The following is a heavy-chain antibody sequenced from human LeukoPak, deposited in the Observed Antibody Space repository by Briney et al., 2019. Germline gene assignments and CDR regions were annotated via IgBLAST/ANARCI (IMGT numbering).Heavy chain of an antibody. D-gene: IGHD4-23*01. V-gene: IGHV3-7*01. Sequence: GGSLRLSCAASGFTSSGSWMSWVRHAPGKGREWVANIKKDGREKYYVDSVKGRFTISRDNAKNSLYLQMNSLRAEALVFYYCAGDDGGPDYWGQGTLVTVSS. CDR3: AGDDGGPDY. CDR1: GFTSSGSW. J-gene: IGHJ4*02. CDR2: IKKDGREK.